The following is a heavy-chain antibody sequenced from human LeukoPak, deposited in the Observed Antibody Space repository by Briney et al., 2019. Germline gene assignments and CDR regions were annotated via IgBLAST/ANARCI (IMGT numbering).Heavy chain of an antibody. CDR2: IYYSGST. J-gene: IGHJ4*02. V-gene: IGHV4-59*01. Sequence: SETLSLTCTVSGGSISSYYWSWIRQPPGKGLEWIGYIYYSGSTNYNPSLKSRVTISVDTSKNQFSLKLSSVTAADTAVYYCASRPIPVDIFDSWGQGTLVTVSS. CDR3: ASRPIPVDIFDS. D-gene: IGHD6-19*01. CDR1: GGSISSYY.